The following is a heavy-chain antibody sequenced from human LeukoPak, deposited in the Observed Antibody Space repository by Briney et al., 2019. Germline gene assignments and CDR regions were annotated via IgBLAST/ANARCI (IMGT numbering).Heavy chain of an antibody. CDR2: INPNSGGT. Sequence: ASVKVSCKASGYTFTGYYMHWVRQAPGQGLEWMGWINPNSGGTNYAQKFQGRVTMTRDTSISTAYMELSRLRSDDTAVYYCARGGPYCSGGSCSAIDFWGQGTLVTVSS. J-gene: IGHJ4*02. V-gene: IGHV1-2*02. CDR1: GYTFTGYY. CDR3: ARGGPYCSGGSCSAIDF. D-gene: IGHD2-15*01.